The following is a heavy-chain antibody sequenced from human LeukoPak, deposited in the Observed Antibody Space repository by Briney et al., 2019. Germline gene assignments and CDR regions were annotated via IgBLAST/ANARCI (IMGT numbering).Heavy chain of an antibody. CDR1: GFTFSSYA. CDR3: AREVAYSSFFEAFDI. J-gene: IGHJ3*02. CDR2: IWYDGSNK. Sequence: GGSLRLSCAAPGFTFSSYAMSWVRQAPGKGLEWVAVIWYDGSNKYYTDSVKGRFTISRDNSKNTLYLQMNSLRAEDTAVYYCAREVAYSSFFEAFDIWGLGTMVTVSS. D-gene: IGHD6-6*01. V-gene: IGHV3-33*08.